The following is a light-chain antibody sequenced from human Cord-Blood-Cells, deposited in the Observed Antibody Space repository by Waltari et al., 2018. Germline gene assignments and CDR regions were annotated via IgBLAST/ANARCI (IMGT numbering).Light chain of an antibody. CDR1: SSDVGGYNY. V-gene: IGLV2-14*01. J-gene: IGLJ1*01. CDR2: DVS. CDR3: SSYTSSSTRV. Sequence: QSALTQPASVSGSPGQSITISCTGTSSDVGGYNYVSWYQRHQGKAPKLTIYDVSNRPSGVSNRFSGSKSGNTASLTISGLQAEDEADYYCSSYTSSSTRVFGTGTKVTVL.